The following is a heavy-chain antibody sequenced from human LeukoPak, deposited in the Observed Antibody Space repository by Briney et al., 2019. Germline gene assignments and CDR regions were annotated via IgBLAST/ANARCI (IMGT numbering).Heavy chain of an antibody. J-gene: IGHJ4*02. CDR2: VKTKADGGTT. Sequence: GGSLRLSCAASGFTFSSAWMSWVRQAPGKGLEWVGRVKTKADGGTTEYAAPVKGRFTISRDDSKNTLDLQMNSLKTEDTGMYYCVTDVPYPAPQIDFWGLGTLVTVSS. CDR3: VTDVPYPAPQIDF. D-gene: IGHD2-2*01. V-gene: IGHV3-15*01. CDR1: GFTFSSAW.